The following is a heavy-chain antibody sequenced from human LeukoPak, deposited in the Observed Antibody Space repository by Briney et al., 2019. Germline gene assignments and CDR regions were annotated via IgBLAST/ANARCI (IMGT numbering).Heavy chain of an antibody. D-gene: IGHD5-12*01. CDR3: ARAIVATYRFDC. CDR1: GFTFSSYG. J-gene: IGHJ4*02. Sequence: HPGGSLRLSCAASGFTFSSYGMHWVRQAPGKGLEWVAVIWYDGSNKYYADSVKGRFTISRDNSKNTLYLQMNSLRAEDTAVYYCARAIVATYRFDCWGQGTLVTVSS. V-gene: IGHV3-33*01. CDR2: IWYDGSNK.